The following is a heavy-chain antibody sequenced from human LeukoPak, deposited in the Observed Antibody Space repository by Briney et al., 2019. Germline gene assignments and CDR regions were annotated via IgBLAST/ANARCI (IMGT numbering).Heavy chain of an antibody. V-gene: IGHV3-30*02. Sequence: PGGSLRLSCAASGFTFSSYGMHWVRQAPGKGLEWVAFIRYDGSNKYYADSVKGRFTISRDNSKNTLYLQMKSLRAEDTAMYYCAKGGGYEAQYYYYYLDVWGKGTTVTISS. D-gene: IGHD5-12*01. CDR2: IRYDGSNK. CDR3: AKGGGYEAQYYYYYLDV. CDR1: GFTFSSYG. J-gene: IGHJ6*03.